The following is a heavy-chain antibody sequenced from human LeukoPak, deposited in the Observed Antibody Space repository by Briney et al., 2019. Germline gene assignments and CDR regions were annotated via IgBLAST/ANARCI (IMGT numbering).Heavy chain of an antibody. D-gene: IGHD5-24*01. CDR2: INTDGGTT. J-gene: IGHJ4*02. CDR3: ARDGVATNDY. CDR1: GFTFSTFA. Sequence: GGSLRLSCAASGFTFSTFAMQWVRQAPEKGLEYVSGINTDGGTTYYANSVKGRFTISRDNLKNTLYLQMGSLRVEDTAVYYCARDGVATNDYWGQGTLVTVSS. V-gene: IGHV3-64*01.